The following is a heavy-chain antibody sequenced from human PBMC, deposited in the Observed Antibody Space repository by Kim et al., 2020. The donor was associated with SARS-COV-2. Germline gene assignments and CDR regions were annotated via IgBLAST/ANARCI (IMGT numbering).Heavy chain of an antibody. V-gene: IGHV1-18*01. CDR3: AREPREPYNAFDI. D-gene: IGHD1-26*01. J-gene: IGHJ3*02. Sequence: YAQKLQGRVTMTTDTSPSTAYMELRSLRSDDTAVYYCAREPREPYNAFDIWGQGTMVTVSS.